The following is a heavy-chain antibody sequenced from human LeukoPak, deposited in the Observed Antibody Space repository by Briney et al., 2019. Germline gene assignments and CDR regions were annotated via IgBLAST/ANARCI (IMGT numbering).Heavy chain of an antibody. CDR3: ARKTGSYEDCSGGSCYYRWFDP. D-gene: IGHD2-15*01. CDR2: INHSGST. J-gene: IGHJ5*02. V-gene: IGHV4-34*01. CDR1: GVSFSGYY. Sequence: PSETLSLTCAVYGVSFSGYYWSWIRQPPGKGLEWVGAINHSGSTNYNPSLKSRVTISVDTSKNQFSLKLSSVTAADTAVYYCARKTGSYEDCSGGSCYYRWFDPWGQGTLVTVSS.